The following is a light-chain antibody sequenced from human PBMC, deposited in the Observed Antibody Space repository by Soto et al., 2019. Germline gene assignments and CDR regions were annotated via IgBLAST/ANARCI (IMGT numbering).Light chain of an antibody. Sequence: EVVLTQSPGTLSLSPGERATLSCRASQSVSSSFLAWYQQKPGQAPRLLIHAASTGATGIPARFRGSGSGTDFTLIISRLEPEDFAVYYCQQYGSSSLTFGGGTKVDIK. CDR2: AAS. CDR3: QQYGSSSLT. CDR1: QSVSSSF. J-gene: IGKJ4*01. V-gene: IGKV3-20*01.